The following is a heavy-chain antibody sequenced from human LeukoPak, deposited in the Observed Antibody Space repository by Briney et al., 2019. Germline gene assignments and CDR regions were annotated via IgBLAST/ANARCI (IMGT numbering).Heavy chain of an antibody. Sequence: PSETLSPTCTVSGGSISSYYWSWIRQPPGKGLEWIGCIYYGGSTNYNPSLKSRVTISVDTSKNQFSLKLSSVTAADTAVYYCARAQSYYDSSGYPDAFDIWGQGTMVTVSS. D-gene: IGHD3-22*01. CDR2: IYYGGST. J-gene: IGHJ3*02. CDR3: ARAQSYYDSSGYPDAFDI. V-gene: IGHV4-59*01. CDR1: GGSISSYY.